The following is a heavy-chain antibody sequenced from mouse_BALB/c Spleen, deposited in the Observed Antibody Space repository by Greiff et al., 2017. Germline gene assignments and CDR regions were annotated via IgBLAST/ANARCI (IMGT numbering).Heavy chain of an antibody. CDR1: GYAFSSSW. CDR3: ARSAFYYAMDY. V-gene: IGHV1-82*01. D-gene: IGHD6-1*01. J-gene: IGHJ4*01. Sequence: VKLMESGPELVKPGASVKISCKASGYAFSSSWMNWVKQRPGQGLEWIGRIYPGDGDTNYNGKFKGKATLTADKSSSTAYMQLSSLTSVDSAVYFCARSAFYYAMDYWGQGTSVTVSS. CDR2: IYPGDGDT.